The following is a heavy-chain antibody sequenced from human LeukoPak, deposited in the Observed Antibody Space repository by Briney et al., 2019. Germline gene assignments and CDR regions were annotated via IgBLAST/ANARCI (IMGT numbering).Heavy chain of an antibody. V-gene: IGHV5-51*01. CDR2: IYPDDSDT. D-gene: IGHD3-10*01. CDR3: ARLKVAHYCSGSSCFDY. Sequence: GASLQISCQGSGCGFTSYWIGWVRQLPGKGLEWMGSIYPDDSDTRYSPSFQGQVTISADKSISTASLQWSSLQASDTAMYYCARLKVAHYCSGSSCFDYWGQGTLVTVSS. CDR1: GCGFTSYW. J-gene: IGHJ4*02.